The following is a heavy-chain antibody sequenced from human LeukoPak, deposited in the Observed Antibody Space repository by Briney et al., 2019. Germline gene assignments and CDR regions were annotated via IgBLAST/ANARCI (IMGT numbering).Heavy chain of an antibody. CDR3: ARGYYDSSGNYYPEAGFDY. D-gene: IGHD3-22*01. J-gene: IGHJ4*02. CDR1: GYTFTGYY. V-gene: IGHV1-2*06. Sequence: ASVKVSCKASGYTFTGYYMHWVRQAPGQGLEWMGRINPNSGGTNYAQKFQGRVTMTRDTSISTAYMELSRLRSDDTAVYYCARGYYDSSGNYYPEAGFDYWGQGTLVTVSS. CDR2: INPNSGGT.